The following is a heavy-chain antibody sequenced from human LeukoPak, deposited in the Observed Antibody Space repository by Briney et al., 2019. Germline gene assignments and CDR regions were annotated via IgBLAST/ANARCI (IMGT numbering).Heavy chain of an antibody. CDR3: ARGVPYDSWSGPHYSDY. D-gene: IGHD3-3*01. CDR1: RFTLSTYW. CDR2: IKQDGSQE. V-gene: IGHV3-7*01. J-gene: IGHJ4*02. Sequence: GGSLRLSCAASRFTLSTYWMSWVRQAPGKGLKGVAHIKQDGSQEYYVDSVKGRFTISRDSAKNSLYLQMNSLRAEDTAVYYCARGVPYDSWSGPHYSDYWGQGTLVTVSS.